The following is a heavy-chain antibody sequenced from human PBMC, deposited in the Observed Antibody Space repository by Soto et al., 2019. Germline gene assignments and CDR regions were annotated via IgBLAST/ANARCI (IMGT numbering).Heavy chain of an antibody. CDR2: INSDGSST. D-gene: IGHD3-10*01. J-gene: IGHJ5*02. V-gene: IGHV3-74*01. Sequence: VQLVESGGGLVQPGGSLRLSCAASGFTFSSYWMHWVRQAPGKGLVWVSRINSDGSSTSYADSVKGRFTISRDNAKNTLYLQMNSLGAEDTGVYYCGRGGVPNVLLWFGELSTWFDPWGQGTLVTVSS. CDR1: GFTFSSYW. CDR3: GRGGVPNVLLWFGELSTWFDP.